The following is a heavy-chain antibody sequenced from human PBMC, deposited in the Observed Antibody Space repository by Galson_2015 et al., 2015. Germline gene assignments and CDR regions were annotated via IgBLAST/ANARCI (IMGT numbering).Heavy chain of an antibody. J-gene: IGHJ4*02. CDR1: GFTFSSYA. Sequence: SLRLSCAASGFTFSSYAMHWVRQAPGKGLEGVAVISYDGSNNYYADSMKGRFTIARANTKNPLYLQMNSLRAEDTAVYYWARTGGGLLNYGVGYWGQGTLVTISS. CDR3: ARTGGGLLNYGVGY. CDR2: ISYDGSNN. V-gene: IGHV3-30-3*01. D-gene: IGHD1-26*01.